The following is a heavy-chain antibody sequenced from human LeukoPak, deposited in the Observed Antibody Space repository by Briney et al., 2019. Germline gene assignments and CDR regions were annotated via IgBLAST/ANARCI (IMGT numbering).Heavy chain of an antibody. CDR3: AKLSAVWFGELLSRGWYFDL. D-gene: IGHD3-10*01. CDR2: ISGSSGST. J-gene: IGHJ2*01. Sequence: PGGSLRLSCAASGFTFSSYAMSWVRQAPGKGLEWVSAISGSSGSTYYAASVKGRFTISRDNSKNTLYLQMNSLRAEDTAVYYCAKLSAVWFGELLSRGWYFDLWGRGTLVTVSS. V-gene: IGHV3-23*01. CDR1: GFTFSSYA.